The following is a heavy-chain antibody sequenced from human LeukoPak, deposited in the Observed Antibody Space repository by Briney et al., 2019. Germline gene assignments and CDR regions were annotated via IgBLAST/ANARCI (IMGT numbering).Heavy chain of an antibody. CDR3: AGSSGWLFDY. CDR2: IKEDGSQI. J-gene: IGHJ4*02. CDR1: GFTFSKYW. V-gene: IGHV3-7*01. D-gene: IGHD6-19*01. Sequence: GGSLRLSCASTGFTFSKYWMNWVRQAPGKGLEWVANIKEDGSQIYYADSVKGRFTISRDNPKNSVSLQMHSLRAEATAVYYCAGSSGWLFDYWGQGTLVAVSS.